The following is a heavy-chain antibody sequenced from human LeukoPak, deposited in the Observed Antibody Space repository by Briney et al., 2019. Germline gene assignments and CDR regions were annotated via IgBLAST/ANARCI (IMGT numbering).Heavy chain of an antibody. CDR3: ARDQWLGEGLDAFDI. V-gene: IGHV4-34*01. CDR1: GGSFSSYY. D-gene: IGHD6-19*01. J-gene: IGHJ3*02. Sequence: SETLSVTCAVYGGSFSSYYWSWIRQPPGKGMECIGEISHSGSTNYNPSLKSRVTISVDTSKNQFSQKLSSVTAADTAVYYCARDQWLGEGLDAFDIWGQGTMVTVSS. CDR2: ISHSGST.